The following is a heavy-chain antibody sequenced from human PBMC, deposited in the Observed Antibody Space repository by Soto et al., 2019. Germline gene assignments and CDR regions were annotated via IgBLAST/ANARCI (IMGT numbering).Heavy chain of an antibody. CDR1: GGSFSGYY. CDR2: INHSGST. V-gene: IGHV4-34*01. Sequence: SETLSLTCAVYGGSFSGYYWSWIRQPPGKGLEWIGEINHSGSTNYNPSLKSRVTISVDTSKNQFSLKLSSVTAADTAVYYCARNLRYFDWLLFGAYFDYWGQGTLVTVSS. J-gene: IGHJ4*02. D-gene: IGHD3-9*01. CDR3: ARNLRYFDWLLFGAYFDY.